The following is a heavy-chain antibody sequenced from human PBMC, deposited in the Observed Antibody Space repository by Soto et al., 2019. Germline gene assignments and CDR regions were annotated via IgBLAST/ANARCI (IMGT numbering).Heavy chain of an antibody. J-gene: IGHJ4*02. CDR3: ARDVAATKGGMPLDY. CDR1: GYIFTSYG. Sequence: ASVKVSCKASGYIFTSYGITWVRQAPGQGLECMGWISANTGNTRYAQKVQDRVTMTTDTSTSTAYMELRSLRYDDTAVYYCARDVAATKGGMPLDYWGQGTLVTVSS. V-gene: IGHV1-18*01. CDR2: ISANTGNT. D-gene: IGHD6-19*01.